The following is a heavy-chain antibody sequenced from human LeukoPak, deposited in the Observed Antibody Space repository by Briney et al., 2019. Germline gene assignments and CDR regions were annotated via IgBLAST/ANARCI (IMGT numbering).Heavy chain of an antibody. CDR3: AREYMIVVVREGAFDI. CDR2: ISPNSGGT. D-gene: IGHD3-22*01. CDR1: GYTFTGYY. Sequence: GASVKVSCKASGYTFTGYYMHWVRQAPGQGLEWMGWISPNSGGTNYAQKFQGRVTMTRDTSISTAYMELSRLRSDDTAVYYCAREYMIVVVREGAFDIWGQGTMVTVSS. V-gene: IGHV1-2*02. J-gene: IGHJ3*02.